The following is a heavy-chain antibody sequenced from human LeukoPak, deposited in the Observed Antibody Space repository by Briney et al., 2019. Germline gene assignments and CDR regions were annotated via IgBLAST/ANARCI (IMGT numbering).Heavy chain of an antibody. CDR1: GFIFSSYN. J-gene: IGHJ4*02. Sequence: GGSLRLSCAASGFIFSSYNMNWVRQAPGKGLVWVSRINSDGSSTSYADSVKGRFTISRDNAKNTLYLQMNRLRAEDTAVYYCARVGYYYDSSGIKPLDYWGQGTLVTVSS. CDR3: ARVGYYYDSSGIKPLDY. CDR2: INSDGSST. D-gene: IGHD3-22*01. V-gene: IGHV3-74*01.